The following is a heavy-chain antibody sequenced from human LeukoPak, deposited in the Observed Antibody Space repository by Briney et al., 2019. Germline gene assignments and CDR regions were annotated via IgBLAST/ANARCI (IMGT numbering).Heavy chain of an antibody. CDR1: GFTFTRYG. J-gene: IGHJ6*02. Sequence: ASVKVSCKTSGFTFTRYGISWVRQAPGQGLEWMGWISAYNGDTNYAQKLQGRVTMTTDTSTSTAYMELRSLRSDDTAVYYCARLGRLRFGELSQDVWGQGTTVTVSS. CDR2: ISAYNGDT. CDR3: ARLGRLRFGELSQDV. V-gene: IGHV1-18*01. D-gene: IGHD3-10*01.